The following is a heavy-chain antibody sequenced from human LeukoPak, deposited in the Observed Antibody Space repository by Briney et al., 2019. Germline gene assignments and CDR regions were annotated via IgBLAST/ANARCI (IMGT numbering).Heavy chain of an antibody. CDR3: ARDSVVPAAIFDY. J-gene: IGHJ4*02. CDR2: ISYDGSNK. D-gene: IGHD2-2*01. CDR1: GFTFSSYA. V-gene: IGHV3-30-3*01. Sequence: GGSLRLSCAASGFTFSSYAMHWDRQAPGKGLEWVAVISYDGSNKYYADSVKGRFTISRDNSKNTLYLQMNSLRAEDTAVYYCARDSVVPAAIFDYWGQGTLVTVSS.